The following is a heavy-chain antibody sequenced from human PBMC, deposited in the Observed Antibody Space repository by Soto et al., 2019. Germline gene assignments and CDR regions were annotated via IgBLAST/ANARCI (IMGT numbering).Heavy chain of an antibody. CDR1: GGTFSSYA. V-gene: IGHV1-69*01. Sequence: QVQLVQSGAEVKKPGSSVKVSCKASGGTFSSYAISWVRQAPGQGLEWMGGIIPIFGTANYAQKFQGRVTITADESTSTAYMERSSLRSEDTAVYYCARRRLWFGELSPWFDPWGQGNLVTVSS. J-gene: IGHJ5*02. D-gene: IGHD3-10*01. CDR2: IIPIFGTA. CDR3: ARRRLWFGELSPWFDP.